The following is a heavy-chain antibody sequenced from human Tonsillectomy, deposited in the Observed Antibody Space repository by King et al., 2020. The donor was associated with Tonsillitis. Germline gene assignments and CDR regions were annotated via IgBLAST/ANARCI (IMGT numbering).Heavy chain of an antibody. CDR2: IYPGDSNT. V-gene: IGHV5-51*01. CDR1: GYSFPNYW. Sequence: QLVQSGAEVKKPGESLKISCKSSGYSFPNYWIGWVRQMPGKGLEWMGIIYPGDSNTRYSPSFQGQVTISADKSISTAYLQWSSLKASDTAMYYCARLGNYYDSSGYFNWFDTWGQGTLVTVSS. D-gene: IGHD3-22*01. J-gene: IGHJ5*02. CDR3: ARLGNYYDSSGYFNWFDT.